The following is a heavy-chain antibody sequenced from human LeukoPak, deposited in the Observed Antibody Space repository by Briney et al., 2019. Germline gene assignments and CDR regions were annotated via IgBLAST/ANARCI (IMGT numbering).Heavy chain of an antibody. CDR3: ARGPNSYCSSTSCYLAWFDP. D-gene: IGHD2-2*01. CDR2: INHSGST. Sequence: SETLSLTCAVYGGSFSGYYWTWIRQPPGKGLECTGEINHSGSTNYNPSLKSRVTVSVDTSKNQFSLKLSSVTAADTAVYYCARGPNSYCSSTSCYLAWFDPWGQGTLVTVSS. J-gene: IGHJ5*02. CDR1: GGSFSGYY. V-gene: IGHV4-34*01.